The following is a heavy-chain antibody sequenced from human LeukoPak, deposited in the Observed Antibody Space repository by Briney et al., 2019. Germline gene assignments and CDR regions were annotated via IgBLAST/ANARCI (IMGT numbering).Heavy chain of an antibody. D-gene: IGHD6-13*01. Sequence: SGGSLRLSCAASGFTFSTYSMNWVRQAPGKGLEWVSSISPASSDIYYADSVKGRFTISGDNAKKSLYLQMNSLRAEDMAVYYCARSLISSWHYFDYWGQGTLVTVSS. V-gene: IGHV3-21*01. CDR1: GFTFSTYS. CDR2: ISPASSDI. CDR3: ARSLISSWHYFDY. J-gene: IGHJ4*02.